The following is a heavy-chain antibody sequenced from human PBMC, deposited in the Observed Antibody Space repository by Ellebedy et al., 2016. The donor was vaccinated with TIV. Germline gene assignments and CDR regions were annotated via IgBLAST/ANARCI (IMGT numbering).Heavy chain of an antibody. V-gene: IGHV1-18*01. D-gene: IGHD3-10*01. CDR1: GYTFISYG. J-gene: IGHJ6*02. CDR2: ISGYNGNT. Sequence: ASVKVSCKASGYTFISYGISWVRQAPGQGLEWMGWISGYNGNTNYAQKLQGRVTMTTDTSTSTAYMELRSLRSDDTAVYYCARDYYGSGSFFGYGMDVWGQGTTVTVSS. CDR3: ARDYYGSGSFFGYGMDV.